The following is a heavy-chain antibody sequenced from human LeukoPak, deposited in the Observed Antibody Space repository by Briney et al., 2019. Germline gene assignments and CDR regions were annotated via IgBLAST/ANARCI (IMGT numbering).Heavy chain of an antibody. Sequence: GGSLRLSCAASGFTFSSYAMSWVRQAPGKGLEWVSAIRGSGGSTYYADSVKGRFTISRDNSKNTLYLQMNSLRAEDTAVYYCAKAADEYSSSSPLLWGQGTLVTVSS. J-gene: IGHJ4*02. CDR3: AKAADEYSSSSPLL. CDR2: IRGSGGST. D-gene: IGHD6-6*01. V-gene: IGHV3-23*01. CDR1: GFTFSSYA.